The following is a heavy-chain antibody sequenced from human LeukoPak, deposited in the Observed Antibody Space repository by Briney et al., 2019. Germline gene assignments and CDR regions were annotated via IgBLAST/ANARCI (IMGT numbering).Heavy chain of an antibody. CDR2: MNPNSGNT. CDR1: GYTFTSYD. CDR3: ARASSRGISYYDILTGYRGGYYYMDV. D-gene: IGHD3-9*01. V-gene: IGHV1-8*01. J-gene: IGHJ6*03. Sequence: ASVKVSCKASGYTFTSYDINWVRQATGQGLEWMGWMNPNSGNTGYAQKFQGRVTMTRNTSISTAYMELSSLRSEDTAVYYCARASSRGISYYDILTGYRGGYYYMDVWGKGTTVTVSS.